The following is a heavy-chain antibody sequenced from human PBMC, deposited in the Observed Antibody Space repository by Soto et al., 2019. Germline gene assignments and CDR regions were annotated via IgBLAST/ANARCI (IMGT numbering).Heavy chain of an antibody. CDR2: INSDGSST. Sequence: GSLRLSCAASGFAFSSYWMHWVRQAPGKGLVWVSRINSDGSSTSYADSVKGRFTISRDNAKNTLYLQMNSLRAEDTAVYYCARDHPAVTIFGVVIHYYYGMDVWGQGTTVTVSS. CDR3: ARDHPAVTIFGVVIHYYYGMDV. J-gene: IGHJ6*02. CDR1: GFAFSSYW. D-gene: IGHD3-3*01. V-gene: IGHV3-74*01.